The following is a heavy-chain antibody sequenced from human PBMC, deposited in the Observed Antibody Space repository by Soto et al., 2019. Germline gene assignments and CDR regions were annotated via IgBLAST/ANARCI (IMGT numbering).Heavy chain of an antibody. CDR3: ASQQLVHYYYGMDV. V-gene: IGHV4-39*01. CDR2: IYYSGST. Sequence: QLQLQESGPGLVKPSETLSLTCTVSGGSISSSSYYWGWIRQPPGKGLEWIGSIYYSGSTYYNPSLKSRDTISVDTSKNQFSLKLSSVTAADTAVYYCASQQLVHYYYGMDVWGQGTTVTVSS. J-gene: IGHJ6*02. D-gene: IGHD6-13*01. CDR1: GGSISSSSYY.